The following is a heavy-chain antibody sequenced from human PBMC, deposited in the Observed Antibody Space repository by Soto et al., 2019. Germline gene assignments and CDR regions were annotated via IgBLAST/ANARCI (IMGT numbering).Heavy chain of an antibody. Sequence: SETLSLTCTVSGGSISSSSYYWGWIRQPPGKGLEWIGRIYYSGSTYYNPSLKSRVTISVDTSKNQFSLKLSSVTAADTAVYYCARRDVGDYGAFDIWGQGTMVTVSS. CDR3: ARRDVGDYGAFDI. J-gene: IGHJ3*02. D-gene: IGHD4-17*01. CDR1: GGSISSSSYY. CDR2: IYYSGST. V-gene: IGHV4-39*01.